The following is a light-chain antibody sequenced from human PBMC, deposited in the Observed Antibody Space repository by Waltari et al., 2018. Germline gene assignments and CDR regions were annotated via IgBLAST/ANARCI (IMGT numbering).Light chain of an antibody. J-gene: IGLJ2*01. V-gene: IGLV6-57*02. Sequence: NFMLTQPHSVSESAGKTVIISCPGSRDKIANNYIQCYQHRPGSAPVTLIYEDNQRASGVPDRFSGSIDSSSNSASLTISGLRTEDEAYYFCQSYYAYDVIFGGGTKLTVL. CDR1: RDKIANNY. CDR2: EDN. CDR3: QSYYAYDVI.